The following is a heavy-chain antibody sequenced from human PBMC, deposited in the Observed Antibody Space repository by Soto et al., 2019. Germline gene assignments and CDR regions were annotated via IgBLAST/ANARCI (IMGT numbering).Heavy chain of an antibody. CDR1: GYTFTGYY. CDR2: INPNSGGT. V-gene: IGHV1-2*02. Sequence: ASVKVSCKASGYTFTGYYMHWVRQAPGQGLEWMGWINPNSGGTNYAQKFQGRVTMTRDTSISTAYMELSRLRSDDTAVYYCARYYYCSGSYYPYFDYWGQGTLVTVYS. CDR3: ARYYYCSGSYYPYFDY. J-gene: IGHJ4*02. D-gene: IGHD3-10*01.